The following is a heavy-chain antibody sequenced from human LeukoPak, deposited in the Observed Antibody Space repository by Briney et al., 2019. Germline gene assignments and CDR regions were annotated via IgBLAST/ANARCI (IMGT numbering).Heavy chain of an antibody. J-gene: IGHJ4*02. Sequence: GGSLRLSCAASGFTFSSYWMNWVRQAPGKGLEWVANIKQDGGEKYYVDSVKGRFTISRDNAKNSLFLQMNSLRAEDTAMYYCARDKIEGATLFDYWGRGTLVTVSS. CDR3: ARDKIEGATLFDY. CDR1: GFTFSSYW. V-gene: IGHV3-7*01. D-gene: IGHD1-26*01. CDR2: IKQDGGEK.